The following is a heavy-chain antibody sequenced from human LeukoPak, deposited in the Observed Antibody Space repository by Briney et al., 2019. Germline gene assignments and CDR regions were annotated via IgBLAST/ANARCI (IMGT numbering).Heavy chain of an antibody. Sequence: PGGSERLPCAASGFTFSSYSMNWVRQAPGKGLEWVSSISSSSSYIYYADSVKGRFTISRDNAKNSLYLQMNSLRAEDTAVYYCAPYGSGSYYSQVLWRQETLVTVSS. V-gene: IGHV3-21*01. CDR3: APYGSGSYYSQVL. CDR1: GFTFSSYS. D-gene: IGHD3-10*01. J-gene: IGHJ4*02. CDR2: ISSSSSYI.